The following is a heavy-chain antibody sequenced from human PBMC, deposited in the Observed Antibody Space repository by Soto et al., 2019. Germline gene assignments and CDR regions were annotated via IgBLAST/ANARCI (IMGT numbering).Heavy chain of an antibody. CDR2: INPNSGGT. V-gene: IGHV1-2*04. J-gene: IGHJ6*03. CDR1: GYTFTGYY. CDR3: ARAVLREYYYMDV. D-gene: IGHD1-26*01. Sequence: ASVKVSCKASGYTFTGYYMHWVRQAPGQGLEWMGWINPNSGGTNYAQKFQGWVTMTRDTSISTAYMELSRLRSDDTAVYYCARAVLREYYYMDVWGKGTTVTVSS.